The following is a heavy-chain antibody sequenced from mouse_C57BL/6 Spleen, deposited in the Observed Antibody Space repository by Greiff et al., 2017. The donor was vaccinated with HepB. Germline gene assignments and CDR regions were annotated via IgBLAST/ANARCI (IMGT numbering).Heavy chain of an antibody. CDR1: GYTFTSYW. Sequence: QVQLQQPGAELVRPGSSVKLSCKASGYTFTSYWMDWVKQRPGQGLEWIGNIYPSDSETHYNQKFKDKATLTVDKSSSTAYMQLSSLTSEDSAVYYCARSDYYGYDDYFDYWGQGTTLTVSS. CDR3: ARSDYYGYDDYFDY. D-gene: IGHD2-2*01. V-gene: IGHV1-61*01. CDR2: IYPSDSET. J-gene: IGHJ2*01.